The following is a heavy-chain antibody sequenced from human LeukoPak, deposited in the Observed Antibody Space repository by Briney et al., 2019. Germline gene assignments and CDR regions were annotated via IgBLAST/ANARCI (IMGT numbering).Heavy chain of an antibody. CDR1: GFTFSNYW. CDR3: ARDYWRSIEY. D-gene: IGHD2-2*01. V-gene: IGHV3-7*03. CDR2: INEDGSTK. Sequence: GGSLRLSCAASGFTFSNYWMSWVRQAPRKGLECVAIINEDGSTKYYVDSLKGRFVISRDNAKNSLYLQMSGLRADDTAVYYCARDYWRSIEYWGQGALVTVSS. J-gene: IGHJ4*02.